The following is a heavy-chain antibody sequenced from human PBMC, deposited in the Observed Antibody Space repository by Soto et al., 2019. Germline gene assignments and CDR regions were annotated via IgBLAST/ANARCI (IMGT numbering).Heavy chain of an antibody. CDR3: ARDRGSGIVRYCWFDP. V-gene: IGHV4-59*01. CDR1: GGSISSYY. D-gene: IGHD2-15*01. J-gene: IGHJ5*02. Sequence: PSETLSLTCTVSGGSISSYYWSWIRQPPGKGLEWIGYIYYSGSTNYNPSLKSRVTISVDTSKNQFSLKLSSVTAADTAVYYCARDRGSGIVRYCWFDPWGQGTLVTVSS. CDR2: IYYSGST.